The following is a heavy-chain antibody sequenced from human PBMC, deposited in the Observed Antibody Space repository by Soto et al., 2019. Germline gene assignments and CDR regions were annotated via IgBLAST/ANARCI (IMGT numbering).Heavy chain of an antibody. CDR1: GSTFSSYS. V-gene: IGHV3-21*01. CDR3: ARDGWDCSSTSCYQWGAFDI. CDR2: ISSSSSYI. Sequence: PGGSLRLSCAASGSTFSSYSMNWVRQAPGKGLEWVSSISSSSSYIYYADSVKGRFTISRDNAKNSLYLQMNSLRAEDTAVYYCARDGWDCSSTSCYQWGAFDIWGQGTMVTV. J-gene: IGHJ3*02. D-gene: IGHD2-2*01.